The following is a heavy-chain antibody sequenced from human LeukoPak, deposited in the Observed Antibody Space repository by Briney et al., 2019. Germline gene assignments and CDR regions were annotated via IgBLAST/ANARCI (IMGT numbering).Heavy chain of an antibody. CDR3: ARFGYSGYGLYYFDY. Sequence: SETLSLTCTVSGGSISSYYWSWIQQPAGKGLEWIGRIYTSGSTNYNPSLKSRVTMSVDTSKNQFSLKLSSVTAADTAVYYCARFGYSGYGLYYFDYWGQGTLVTVSS. CDR1: GGSISSYY. CDR2: IYTSGST. V-gene: IGHV4-4*07. D-gene: IGHD5-12*01. J-gene: IGHJ4*02.